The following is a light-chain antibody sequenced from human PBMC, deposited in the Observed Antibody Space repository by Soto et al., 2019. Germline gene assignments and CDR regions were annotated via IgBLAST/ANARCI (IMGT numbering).Light chain of an antibody. CDR2: GAS. CDR1: QSVSSSH. V-gene: IGKV3-20*01. J-gene: IGKJ2*01. Sequence: VLTQSPASLSLSPGERAALSCRASQSVSSSHLVWYQQKPGQTPRHLIYGASTRATGIPDRFSGSGSGTDFTLTISRLEPEDFALYYCHQYGTSYTFGQGTKLEI. CDR3: HQYGTSYT.